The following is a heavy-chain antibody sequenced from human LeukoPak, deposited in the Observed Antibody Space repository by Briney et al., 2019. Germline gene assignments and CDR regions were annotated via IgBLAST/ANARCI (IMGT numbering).Heavy chain of an antibody. CDR2: IYYSGST. D-gene: IGHD4-17*01. CDR3: AGRTTVFGY. Sequence: SQTLSLTCTVSGGSISSGGYCWSWIRQHPGKGLEWIGYIYYSGSTYYNPSLKSRVTISVDTSKNQFSLKLSSVTAADTAVYYCAGRTTVFGYWGQGTLVTVSS. CDR1: GGSISSGGYC. J-gene: IGHJ4*02. V-gene: IGHV4-31*03.